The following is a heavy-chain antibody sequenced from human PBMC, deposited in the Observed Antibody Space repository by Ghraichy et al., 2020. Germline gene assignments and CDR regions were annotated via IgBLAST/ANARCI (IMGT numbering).Heavy chain of an antibody. J-gene: IGHJ4*02. V-gene: IGHV4-4*07. CDR2: IYTSGST. Sequence: SETLSLTCTVSGGSINSYYWSWIRQPAGKGLEWIGRIYTSGSTNHNPSLKSRVTMSVDMSKNQFSLKLTSVTAADTAVYYCARDDSSIDGDSWPDYWGQGTLVTVSS. CDR1: GGSINSYY. D-gene: IGHD2-15*01. CDR3: ARDDSSIDGDSWPDY.